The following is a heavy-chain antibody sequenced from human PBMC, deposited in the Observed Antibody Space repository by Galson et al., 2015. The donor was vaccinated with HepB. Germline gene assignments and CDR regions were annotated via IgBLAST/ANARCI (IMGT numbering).Heavy chain of an antibody. CDR3: VTLAARGQYYGFDV. CDR1: GFPFTSYA. V-gene: IGHV3-23*01. D-gene: IGHD6-6*01. CDR2: ITDDGSTT. Sequence: SLRLSCAASGFPFTSYALTWVRQVPGRGLEWVSVITDDGSTTPYADSVRGRFTISRDKPENTLYLQMNSPRAEDTAVYYCVTLAARGQYYGFDVWGHGTTFTVSS. J-gene: IGHJ6*02.